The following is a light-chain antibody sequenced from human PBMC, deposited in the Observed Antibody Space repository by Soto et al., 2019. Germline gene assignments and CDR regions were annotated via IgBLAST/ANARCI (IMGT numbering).Light chain of an antibody. J-gene: IGLJ1*01. Sequence: QSSLSQPDSGCESPGQSHTISCTGTSSDVGGYNYVSWYQQHPGKAPKIMIYEVSNRPSGVSNRFSGYQYGHTASLTISGLQAQDEADYYCSSYTSSSTYFFGTGTKVTVL. CDR3: SSYTSSSTYF. CDR1: SSDVGGYNY. V-gene: IGLV2-14*01. CDR2: EVS.